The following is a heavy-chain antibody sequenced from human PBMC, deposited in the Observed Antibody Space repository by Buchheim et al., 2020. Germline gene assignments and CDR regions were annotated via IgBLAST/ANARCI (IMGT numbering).Heavy chain of an antibody. J-gene: IGHJ6*02. V-gene: IGHV4-59*01. Sequence: QVQLQESGPGLVKPSETLSLTCTVSGGSISSYYWSWIRQPPGKGLEWIGYICYSGSTNYNPSLKSRVTISVDTSKNQFSLKLSSVTAADTAVYYCAKGDYCSSTSCYGSYYYYGMDVWGQGTT. CDR1: GGSISSYY. CDR2: ICYSGST. D-gene: IGHD2-2*01. CDR3: AKGDYCSSTSCYGSYYYYGMDV.